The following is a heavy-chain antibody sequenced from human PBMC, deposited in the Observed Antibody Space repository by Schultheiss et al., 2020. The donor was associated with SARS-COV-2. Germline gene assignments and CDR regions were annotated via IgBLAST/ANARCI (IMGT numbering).Heavy chain of an antibody. CDR2: LSGSDDDT. D-gene: IGHD2-21*02. CDR3: ARGGDPRYYYYGMDV. Sequence: GGSLRLSCAASGFTFTNYAMSWVRQAPGKGLEWVSSLSGSDDDTYYADSVTGRFAISSDSSKNTLYLQMNSLRAEDTAVYYCARGGDPRYYYYGMDVWGQGTTVTVSS. V-gene: IGHV3-23*01. J-gene: IGHJ6*02. CDR1: GFTFTNYA.